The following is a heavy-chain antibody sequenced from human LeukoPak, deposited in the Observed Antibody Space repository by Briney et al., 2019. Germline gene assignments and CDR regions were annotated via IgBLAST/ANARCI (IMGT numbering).Heavy chain of an antibody. CDR1: GGTFSSYA. J-gene: IGHJ4*02. CDR3: ARQMYYYDFWSGYRTQDTLDY. CDR2: IIPIFGTA. V-gene: IGHV1-69*05. D-gene: IGHD3-3*01. Sequence: SVKVSCQASGGTFSSYAISWVRPAPGQGLDWMGGIIPIFGTANYAQKFQGRVTITTDESTSTAYMEVNSLRSEDMAVYYCARQMYYYDFWSGYRTQDTLDYWGQETLVTVAS.